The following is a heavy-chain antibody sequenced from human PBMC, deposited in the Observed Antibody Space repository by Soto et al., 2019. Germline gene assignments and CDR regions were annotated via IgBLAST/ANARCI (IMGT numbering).Heavy chain of an antibody. CDR1: GFTFSSYA. J-gene: IGHJ4*02. CDR3: AKIKGGSCSYYFDY. Sequence: GGSLRLSCAASGFTFSSYAMSWVRQAPGKGLEWVSAIGGSGGSTYYADSVKGRFTISRDNSKNTLYLQMNSLRADDTAVYYCAKIKGGSCSYYFDYWGQGTLVTVSS. V-gene: IGHV3-23*01. D-gene: IGHD6-19*01. CDR2: IGGSGGST.